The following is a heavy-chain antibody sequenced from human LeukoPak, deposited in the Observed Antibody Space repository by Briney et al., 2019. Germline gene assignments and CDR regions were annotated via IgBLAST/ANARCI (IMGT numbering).Heavy chain of an antibody. V-gene: IGHV3-7*03. CDR3: AKDYSFSSTSSSFTN. Sequence: GGSLRLSCAASGFTFSTYWMSWVRQAPGKGLEWVANIKQDGSEKFYVDSVKGRFTISRDNSKNTLYLQMNSLRAEDTAVYYCAKDYSFSSTSSSFTNWGQGTLVTVSS. D-gene: IGHD6-6*01. CDR2: IKQDGSEK. CDR1: GFTFSTYW. J-gene: IGHJ4*02.